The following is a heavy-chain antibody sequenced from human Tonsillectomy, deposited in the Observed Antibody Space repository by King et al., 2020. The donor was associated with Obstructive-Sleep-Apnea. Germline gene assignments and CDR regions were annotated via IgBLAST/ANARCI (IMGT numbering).Heavy chain of an antibody. CDR1: GGSISGYY. Sequence: QLQESGPGLVKPSETLSLTCTVSGGSISGYYWSWIRQPPGKGLEWIGYIYYSGSTNCNPSLKSRITISVDMSKNQFSLKLSSVTAADTAVYYCAVVSRDAFDIWGQGTMVTVSS. CDR2: IYYSGST. J-gene: IGHJ3*02. V-gene: IGHV4-59*01. CDR3: AVVSRDAFDI.